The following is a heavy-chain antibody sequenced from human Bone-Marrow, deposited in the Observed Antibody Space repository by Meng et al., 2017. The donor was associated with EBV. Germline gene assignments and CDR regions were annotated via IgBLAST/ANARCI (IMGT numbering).Heavy chain of an antibody. J-gene: IGHJ4*02. CDR1: GYTFSGYY. D-gene: IGHD3-10*01. V-gene: IGHV1-2*06. CDR3: ARGRGYYGSGTYYAFDN. Sequence: VQSGGEADEPGASVTVSCKASGYTFSGYYMHWVRQAPGQGLEWMGRINPNSGGTDYAQMFQGRATMTRDTSISTAYMELSRLRSDDTAVYYCARGRGYYGSGTYYAFDNWGQGTLVTVSS. CDR2: INPNSGGT.